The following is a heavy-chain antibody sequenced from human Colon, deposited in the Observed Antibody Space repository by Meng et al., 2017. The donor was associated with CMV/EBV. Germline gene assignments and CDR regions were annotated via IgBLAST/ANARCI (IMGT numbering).Heavy chain of an antibody. V-gene: IGHV4-4*07. CDR1: GGYLNDFY. CDR3: ARDSDGSGTFSYWFDP. D-gene: IGHD3-10*01. CDR2: IFPTGSA. Sequence: ARLPESGPGLVKPSETLSLTCTVSGGYLNDFYWNWIRQPVGKGLEWIGRIFPTGSAYYNSSLNSRVTMSVDTSKNQFSLKLTSVTAADTAVYYCARDSDGSGTFSYWFDPWGQGTLVTVSS. J-gene: IGHJ5*02.